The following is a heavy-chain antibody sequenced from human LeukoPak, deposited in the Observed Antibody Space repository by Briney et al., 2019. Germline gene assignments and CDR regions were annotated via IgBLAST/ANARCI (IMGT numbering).Heavy chain of an antibody. J-gene: IGHJ4*02. D-gene: IGHD3-16*02. V-gene: IGHV1-69*05. CDR1: GGTFSSYA. CDR2: IIPIFGTA. Sequence: ATVKVSCKASGGTFSSYAISWVRQAPGQGLEWMGGIIPIFGTANYAQKFQGRVTITTDESTSTAYMELSSLRSEDTAVYYCARQTDYDYVWGSYRSGFDYWGQGTLVTVSS. CDR3: ARQTDYDYVWGSYRSGFDY.